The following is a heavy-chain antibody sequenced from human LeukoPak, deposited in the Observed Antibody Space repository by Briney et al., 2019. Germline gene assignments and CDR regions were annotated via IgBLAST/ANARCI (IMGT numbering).Heavy chain of an antibody. D-gene: IGHD2-21*01. CDR2: SSAYNGNT. CDR1: GYTFTSYG. J-gene: IGHJ4*02. CDR3: ARDPLRWGFPPYDY. V-gene: IGHV1-18*01. Sequence: ASVKVSCKASGYTFTSYGISWVRQAPGQGLELMGLSSAYNGNTNYAQNLQGRVTMTTDTSTSKAYMELRSLRSDDTAVYYCARDPLRWGFPPYDYWGQGTLVTVSS.